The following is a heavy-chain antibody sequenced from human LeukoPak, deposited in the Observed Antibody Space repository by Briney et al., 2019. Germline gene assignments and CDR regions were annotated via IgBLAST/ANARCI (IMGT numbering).Heavy chain of an antibody. D-gene: IGHD2-8*01. CDR2: IYPGDSDT. CDR3: ARRGSVREFDY. CDR1: GYSFTNYW. V-gene: IGHV5-51*01. J-gene: IGHJ4*02. Sequence: GESLQISCKGSGYSFTNYWIGWVRQLPGKGLEWMGTIYPGDSDTRYSPSFQGQVTISADKSNNTAYVQWRSLKASDTAVYYCARRGSVREFDYWGQGTLVTVSS.